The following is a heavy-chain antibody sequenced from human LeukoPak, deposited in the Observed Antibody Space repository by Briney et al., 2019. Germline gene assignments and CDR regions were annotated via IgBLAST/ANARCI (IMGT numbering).Heavy chain of an antibody. V-gene: IGHV3-21*01. Sequence: PGGSLRLSCAASGFTFSSYSMNWVRQAPGKGLEWVSSISSSSSYIYYVDSVKGRFTISRDNAKNSLYLQMNSLRAEDTAVYYCARDYSGGSYSWFDPWGQGTLVTVSS. J-gene: IGHJ5*02. CDR3: ARDYSGGSYSWFDP. CDR1: GFTFSSYS. D-gene: IGHD1-26*01. CDR2: ISSSSSYI.